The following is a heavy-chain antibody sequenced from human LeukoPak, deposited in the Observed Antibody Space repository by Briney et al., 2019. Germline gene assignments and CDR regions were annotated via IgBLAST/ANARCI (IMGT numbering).Heavy chain of an antibody. Sequence: PGGSLRLSCAASGFTFSSYAMSWVRQAPGKGLEWVSAISGSGGSTYYADSVKGRFTISRDNSKNTLYLQMNSLRAEDTAVYYCAKDGPRGSYYPGYFDYWGQGTLVTVSS. CDR3: AKDGPRGSYYPGYFDY. V-gene: IGHV3-23*01. J-gene: IGHJ4*02. CDR2: ISGSGGST. D-gene: IGHD1-26*01. CDR1: GFTFSSYA.